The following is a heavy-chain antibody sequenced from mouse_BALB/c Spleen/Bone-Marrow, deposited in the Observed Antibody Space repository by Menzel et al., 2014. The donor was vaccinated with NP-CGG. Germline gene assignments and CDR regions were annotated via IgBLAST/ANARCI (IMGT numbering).Heavy chain of an antibody. J-gene: IGHJ3*01. CDR1: GFTFTDNY. CDR3: ARDSDWFAY. Sequence: EMRLVESGGGLVQPGGSLRLSCAPSGFTFTDNYMTWVRQPPGKALEWLGFIRNKANGYTTEYSASVKGRFTISRDNSQSILYLQMNTLRAEDSATYYCARDSDWFAYWGQGTLVTVSA. CDR2: IRNKANGYTT. V-gene: IGHV7-3*02.